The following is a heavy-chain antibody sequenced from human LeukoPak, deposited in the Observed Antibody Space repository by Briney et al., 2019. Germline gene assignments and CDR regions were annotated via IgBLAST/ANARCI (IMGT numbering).Heavy chain of an antibody. CDR2: SNNKGDYT. J-gene: IGHJ6*02. V-gene: IGHV3-23*01. D-gene: IGHD3-16*01. CDR1: GFTFSSNA. Sequence: PGGSLRLSCAASGFTFSSNAMTWVRQAPGKGLEWVSGSNNKGDYTYYADSVRGRFTISRDNSKNMLYLQMNSLRAEDTALYYCAKAREASRLRYGMDVWGQGTTVTVSS. CDR3: AKAREASRLRYGMDV.